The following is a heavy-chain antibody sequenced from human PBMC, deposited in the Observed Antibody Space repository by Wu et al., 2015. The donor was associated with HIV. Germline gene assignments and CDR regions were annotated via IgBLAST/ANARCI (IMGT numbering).Heavy chain of an antibody. D-gene: IGHD3-16*01. V-gene: IGHV1-2*02. CDR3: AREGLGEWQFYFDN. CDR1: GYTFTGYY. J-gene: IGHJ4*02. CDR2: VNSNDGGT. Sequence: QVQLVQSGAEVKKPGASVKVSCKASGYTFTGYYIHWVRQAPGQGLEWMGYVNSNDGGTKSSQKFQGRVTMTRDTSISTAYMELSGLTSDDTAVYYCAREGLGEWQFYFDNWGQGTLVTVSS.